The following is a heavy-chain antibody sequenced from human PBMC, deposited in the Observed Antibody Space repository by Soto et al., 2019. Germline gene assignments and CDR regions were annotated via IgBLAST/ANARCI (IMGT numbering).Heavy chain of an antibody. J-gene: IGHJ6*02. V-gene: IGHV3-33*01. D-gene: IGHD3-3*01. CDR1: GFTFSNYG. Sequence: QVQLVESGGGVVQPGRSLRLSCAASGFTFSNYGMHWVRQAPGKGLEWVAVIGYDGSNIYYADSVKGRFTISRDNPKNTLYLQMNSLRAEDTAVYFCARDEGPRRITIFGMVTINREYYGMDVWGQGTTVTVSS. CDR2: IGYDGSNI. CDR3: ARDEGPRRITIFGMVTINREYYGMDV.